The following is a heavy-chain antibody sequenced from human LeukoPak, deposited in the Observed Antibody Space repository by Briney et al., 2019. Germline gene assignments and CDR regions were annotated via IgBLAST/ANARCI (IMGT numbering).Heavy chain of an antibody. J-gene: IGHJ4*02. CDR1: GGSISTYY. V-gene: IGHV4-59*01. D-gene: IGHD3-10*01. Sequence: SETLSLTCTVPGGSISTYYWSWIRQPPGKGLEWIGHIYYSGSANYNPSLKSRVTISVDTSKNQFSLKLSSVTAADTAVYYCARSYGSGNYFDYWGQGTLVTVSS. CDR2: IYYSGSA. CDR3: ARSYGSGNYFDY.